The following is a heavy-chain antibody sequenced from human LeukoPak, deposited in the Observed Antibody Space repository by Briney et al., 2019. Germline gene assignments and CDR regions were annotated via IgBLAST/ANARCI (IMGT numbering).Heavy chain of an antibody. J-gene: IGHJ3*02. V-gene: IGHV3-48*03. CDR3: ARVGSGSYWGAFDI. CDR2: ISSSGSTI. Sequence: GGSLRLSCAASGFTFSSYEMNWVRQAPGKGLEWVSYISSSGSTIYYADSVEGRFTISRDNAKNSLYLQMNSLRAEDTAVYYCARVGSGSYWGAFDIWGQGTMVTVSS. D-gene: IGHD3-10*01. CDR1: GFTFSSYE.